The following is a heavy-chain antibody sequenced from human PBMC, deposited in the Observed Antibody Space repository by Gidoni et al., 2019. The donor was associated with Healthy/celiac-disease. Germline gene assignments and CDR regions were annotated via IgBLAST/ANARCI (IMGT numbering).Heavy chain of an antibody. CDR1: GGTFSSYA. Sequence: QVQLVQSGAEVKKPGSSVKVSCKASGGTFSSYAISWVRQAPGQGLEWMGGIIPIFGTANYAQKFQGRVTITADESTSTAYMELSSLRSEDTAVYYCARDTQITMVRGGHWFDPWGQGTLVTVSS. D-gene: IGHD3-10*01. V-gene: IGHV1-69*01. J-gene: IGHJ5*02. CDR3: ARDTQITMVRGGHWFDP. CDR2: IIPIFGTA.